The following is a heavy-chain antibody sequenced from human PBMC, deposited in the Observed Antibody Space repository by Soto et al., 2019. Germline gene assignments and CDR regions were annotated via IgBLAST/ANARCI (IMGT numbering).Heavy chain of an antibody. CDR1: GGSIRSSSYY. CDR2: IYYSGST. D-gene: IGHD6-19*01. CDR3: ARDRGLGSGWYGWFDP. V-gene: IGHV4-39*02. J-gene: IGHJ5*02. Sequence: SETQSLTCTVSGGSIRSSSYYWGWIRQPPGKGLEWIGSIYYSGSTYYNPSLKSRVTISVDTSKNQFSLKLSSVTAADTAVYYCARDRGLGSGWYGWFDPWGQGTLVTVS.